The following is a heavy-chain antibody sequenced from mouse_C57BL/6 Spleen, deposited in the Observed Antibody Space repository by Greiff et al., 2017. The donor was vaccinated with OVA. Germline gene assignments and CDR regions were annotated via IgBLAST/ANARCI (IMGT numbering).Heavy chain of an antibody. CDR2: IHPNSGST. CDR3: ARSRTFDAMDY. Sequence: QVQLQQPGAELVKPGASVKLSCKASGYTFTSYWMHWVKQRPGQGLEWIGMIHPNSGSTNYNEKFKSKATLTVDKSSSTAYMQLSSLTSEDSAVYYCARSRTFDAMDYWGQGTSVTVSS. J-gene: IGHJ4*01. V-gene: IGHV1-64*01. CDR1: GYTFTSYW.